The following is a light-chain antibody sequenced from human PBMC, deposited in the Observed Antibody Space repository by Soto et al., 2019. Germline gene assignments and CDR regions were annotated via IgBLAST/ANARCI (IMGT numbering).Light chain of an antibody. V-gene: IGKV3-11*01. Sequence: EVVLTQSPDTLSLSPGERATLSCRTSHSVDIYLAWYQQKPGQAPRLLIYDASNTVTGIPTRFSGSGSGTDFTLTISSLEPEDFAVYYCQQRKYWPPLTFGGGTKVEIK. J-gene: IGKJ4*01. CDR3: QQRKYWPPLT. CDR2: DAS. CDR1: HSVDIY.